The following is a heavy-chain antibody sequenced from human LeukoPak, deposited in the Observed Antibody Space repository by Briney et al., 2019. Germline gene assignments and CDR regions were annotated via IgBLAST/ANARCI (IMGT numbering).Heavy chain of an antibody. CDR3: ARVSPALPQWELLATFDY. Sequence: GASVKVSCKASGYTFTGYYMHWVRQAPGQGLEWMGWINPNSGGTNYAQKFQGRVTMTRDTSISTAYMELSRLRSDDTAVYYCARVSPALPQWELLATFDYWGQGTLVTVSS. D-gene: IGHD1-26*01. CDR1: GYTFTGYY. V-gene: IGHV1-2*02. CDR2: INPNSGGT. J-gene: IGHJ4*02.